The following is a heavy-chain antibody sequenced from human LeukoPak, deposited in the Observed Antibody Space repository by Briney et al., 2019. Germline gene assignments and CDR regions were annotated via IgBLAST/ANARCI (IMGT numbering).Heavy chain of an antibody. CDR3: ARTLEQKLVPGYFDY. D-gene: IGHD6-13*01. CDR2: IKHDGSEK. V-gene: IGHV3-7*01. J-gene: IGHJ4*02. Sequence: GGSLRLSCAASGFSLSSYAMHWVRQAPGEGLEWVANIKHDGSEKYYVDSVKGRFTISRDNARNSLYLQMNSLRGEDTAVYYCARTLEQKLVPGYFDYWGQGTLVTVSS. CDR1: GFSLSSYA.